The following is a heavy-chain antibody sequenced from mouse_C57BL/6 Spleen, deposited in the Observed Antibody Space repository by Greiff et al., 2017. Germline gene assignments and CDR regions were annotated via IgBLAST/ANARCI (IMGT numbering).Heavy chain of an antibody. D-gene: IGHD2-12*01. J-gene: IGHJ4*01. Sequence: EVQLQQSGPELVKPGASVKISCKASGYTFTDYYMNWVKQSPGKSLEWIGGINPNNGGTSYNQKFKGKATLTVDKSSNTAYMQLRSLTSEDSAVXYCSSYYYSYYVGGYYALDYWGQGTSVTVSS. V-gene: IGHV1-26*01. CDR1: GYTFTDYY. CDR2: INPNNGGT. CDR3: SSYYYSYYVGGYYALDY.